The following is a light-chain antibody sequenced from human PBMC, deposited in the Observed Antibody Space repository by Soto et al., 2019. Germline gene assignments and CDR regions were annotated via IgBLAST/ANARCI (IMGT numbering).Light chain of an antibody. CDR2: DAS. CDR1: LPISNY. J-gene: IGKJ1*01. CDR3: QQYSSYWT. Sequence: DIQMTQSPSSLSASVGDRVTITCRASLPISNYLAWYQQKPGKAPKVLIYDASILESGVPSRFSGSGSVTEFTLTISDLQPDDFATYYCQQYSSYWTFGQGTKVDIK. V-gene: IGKV1-5*01.